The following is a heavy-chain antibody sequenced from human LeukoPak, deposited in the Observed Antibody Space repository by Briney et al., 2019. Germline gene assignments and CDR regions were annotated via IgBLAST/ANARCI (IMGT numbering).Heavy chain of an antibody. J-gene: IGHJ3*02. CDR3: AREGSSGYYYDAFDI. CDR2: IKQDGSEK. V-gene: IGHV3-7*01. D-gene: IGHD3-22*01. CDR1: GFTFSSYW. Sequence: GGSLRLSCAASGFTFSSYWMSWVRQAPGKGLEWVANIKQDGSEKYYVDSVKGRFTISRDNAKNSLYLQMNSLRAEDTAVYYCAREGSSGYYYDAFDIWGQGTVVTVSS.